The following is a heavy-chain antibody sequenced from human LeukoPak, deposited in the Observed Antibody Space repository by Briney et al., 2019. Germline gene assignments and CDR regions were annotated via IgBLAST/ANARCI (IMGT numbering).Heavy chain of an antibody. CDR3: ARDIYHGPDAFDI. D-gene: IGHD2-2*01. J-gene: IGHJ3*02. CDR1: GGSISSYY. CDR2: IYTSGST. Sequence: PSETLSLTCTVSGGSISSYYWSWIRQPPGKGLEWIGRIYTSGSTNYNPSLKSRVTMSVDTSKNQFSLKLSSVTAADTAVYYCARDIYHGPDAFDIWGQGTMVTVSS. V-gene: IGHV4-4*07.